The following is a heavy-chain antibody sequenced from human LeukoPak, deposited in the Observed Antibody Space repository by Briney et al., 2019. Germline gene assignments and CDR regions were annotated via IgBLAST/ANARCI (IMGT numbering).Heavy chain of an antibody. CDR3: AKDAFRMTTKLFDY. Sequence: GGSLRLSCAASGFTFSSYAMSWVRQAPGKGLKWVSAISGSGGSTYYADSVKGRFTISRDNSKNTLYLQMNSLRAEDTAVYYCAKDAFRMTTKLFDYWGQGTLVTVSP. V-gene: IGHV3-23*01. J-gene: IGHJ4*02. CDR1: GFTFSSYA. D-gene: IGHD4-17*01. CDR2: ISGSGGST.